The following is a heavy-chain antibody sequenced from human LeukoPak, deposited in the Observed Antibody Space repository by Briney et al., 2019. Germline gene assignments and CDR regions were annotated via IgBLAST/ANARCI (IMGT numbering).Heavy chain of an antibody. Sequence: SETLSLTCSVSGGSISSYYWSWIRQPPGKGLEWIGYISDSGSISVNESKNQFSLKLSSVTAADTAVYYCARGGAYPPLFNWFDPWGQGTLVTVSS. CDR2: ISDSGS. J-gene: IGHJ5*02. CDR1: GGSISSYY. V-gene: IGHV4-59*01. CDR3: ARGGAYPPLFNWFDP. D-gene: IGHD1-26*01.